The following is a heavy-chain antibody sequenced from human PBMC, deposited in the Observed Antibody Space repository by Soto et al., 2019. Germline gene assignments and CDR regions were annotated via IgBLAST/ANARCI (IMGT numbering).Heavy chain of an antibody. Sequence: SLKRYRKASGYRITIYPRSWRIKNTKQGLEWMGWINTNTGNPTYAQGFTGRFVFSLDTSVSTAYLQICSLKAEDTAVYYCARESLLDSSDYYYYYGMDVWGQGTTVTVSS. J-gene: IGHJ6*02. V-gene: IGHV7-4-1*01. D-gene: IGHD3-22*01. CDR3: ARESLLDSSDYYYYYGMDV. CDR1: GYRITIYP. CDR2: INTNTGNP.